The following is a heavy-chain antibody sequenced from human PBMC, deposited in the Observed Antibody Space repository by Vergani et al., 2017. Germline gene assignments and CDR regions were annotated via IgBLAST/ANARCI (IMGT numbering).Heavy chain of an antibody. CDR1: GFIFSDTW. CDR3: TTIIFKVGTRHSFES. V-gene: IGHV3-15*01. CDR2: IKSKVDGGTE. Sequence: EVYLAESGGGLEKPGGSLRLSCTASGFIFSDTWMAWVRQAPGKGLEWVGRIKSKVDGGTEDYAAAVKGRFTISRDDSKNKVVLQMDILKSEDTAVYFCTTIIFKVGTRHSFESWGQGTPVTVSS. D-gene: IGHD1-26*01. J-gene: IGHJ4*02.